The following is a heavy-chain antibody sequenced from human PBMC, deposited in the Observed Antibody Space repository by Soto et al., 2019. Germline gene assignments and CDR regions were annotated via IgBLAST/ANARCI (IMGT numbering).Heavy chain of an antibody. CDR3: AKLTGWFGAFDI. V-gene: IGHV3-23*01. Sequence: SLRLSCAASGFTFSSYAMSWVRQAPGKGLEWVSAISGSGGSTYYADSVKGRFTISRDNSKNTLYLQMNSLRAEDTAVYYCAKLTGWFGAFDIWGQGTMVTVSS. D-gene: IGHD3-10*01. CDR2: ISGSGGST. CDR1: GFTFSSYA. J-gene: IGHJ3*02.